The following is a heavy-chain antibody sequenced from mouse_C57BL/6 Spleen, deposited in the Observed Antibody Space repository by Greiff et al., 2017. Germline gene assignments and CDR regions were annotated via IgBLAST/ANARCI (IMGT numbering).Heavy chain of an antibody. CDR2: IWTGGGT. V-gene: IGHV2-9-1*01. J-gene: IGHJ4*01. D-gene: IGHD2-2*01. CDR3: ATYGYDVSMDY. Sequence: VQVVESGPGLVAPSQSLSITCTVSGFSLTSYAISWVRQPPGKGLEWLGGIWTGGGTNYNSALKSRLSISKDNSKSQVFLKMNSLQTDDTARYYCATYGYDVSMDYWGQGTSGTVSS. CDR1: GFSLTSYA.